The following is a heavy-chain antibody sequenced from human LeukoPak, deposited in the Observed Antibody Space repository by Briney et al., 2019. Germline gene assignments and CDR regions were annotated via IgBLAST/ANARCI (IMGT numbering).Heavy chain of an antibody. J-gene: IGHJ4*02. CDR3: ARLLRSGNTGYHHDS. CDR2: LYSSGST. V-gene: IGHV4-59*08. Sequence: SETLSLTCTVSGISMTSHYWSWIRQPPGRGLEWIGYLYSSGSTTYNPSLKSRVTMSVDMSKNQFFLKLNSVTAADTAVYYCARLLRSGNTGYHHDSWGQGTQVTVSS. D-gene: IGHD3-9*01. CDR1: GISMTSHY.